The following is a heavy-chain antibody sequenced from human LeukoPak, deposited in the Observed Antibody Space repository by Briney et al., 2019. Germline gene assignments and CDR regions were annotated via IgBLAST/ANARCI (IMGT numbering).Heavy chain of an antibody. D-gene: IGHD2-8*01. J-gene: IGHJ4*02. Sequence: GGSLRLSCVASGFTFSSSWMTWVRQAPGKGLEWVASIREDGSKKTAVDSVRGRFTISRDNAKNSVYLQMDSLRAEDTAVYYCARGPTNGQAFDYWGQGTLVSVSS. CDR1: GFTFSSSW. CDR2: IREDGSKK. CDR3: ARGPTNGQAFDY. V-gene: IGHV3-7*01.